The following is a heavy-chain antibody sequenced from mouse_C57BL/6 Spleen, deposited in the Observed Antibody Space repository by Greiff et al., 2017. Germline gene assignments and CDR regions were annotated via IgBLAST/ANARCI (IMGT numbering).Heavy chain of an antibody. CDR1: GYTFTSYW. CDR3: ARPHYSNPYYFDD. CDR2: IDPSDSET. D-gene: IGHD2-5*01. J-gene: IGHJ2*01. Sequence: VQLQQPGAELVRPGSSVKLSCKASGYTFTSYWMHWVKQRPIQGLEWIGNIDPSDSETHYNQKFKDKATLTVDKSSSTAYMQLSSLTSEDSAVYYCARPHYSNPYYFDDWGQGTTLTVSS. V-gene: IGHV1-52*01.